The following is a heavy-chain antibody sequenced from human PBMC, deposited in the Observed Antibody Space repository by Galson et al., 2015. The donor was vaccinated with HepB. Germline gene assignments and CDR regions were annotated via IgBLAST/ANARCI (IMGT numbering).Heavy chain of an antibody. Sequence: SLRLSCAASGFTFSSCAMLWVRQAPGKGLEGVAVISYDGSNTYYADSVKGRFTISRDNSKNTLYLQMNSLRAEDTAVYYCARVYDPELRYWELLWGYYGMDVWGQGTTVTVSS. V-gene: IGHV3-30-3*01. D-gene: IGHD3-3*01. CDR3: ARVYDPELRYWELLWGYYGMDV. CDR1: GFTFSSCA. J-gene: IGHJ6*02. CDR2: ISYDGSNT.